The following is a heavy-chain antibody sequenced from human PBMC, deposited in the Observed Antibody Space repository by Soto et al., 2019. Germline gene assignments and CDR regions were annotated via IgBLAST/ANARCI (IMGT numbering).Heavy chain of an antibody. CDR2: ISAYSGST. D-gene: IGHD2-2*01. J-gene: IGHJ4*02. V-gene: IGHV1-18*04. CDR1: GYTFTSYY. Sequence: ASVKVSCKASGYTFTSYYMHWVRQAPGQGLEWMGRISAYSGSTSYAQKLQGRVTMTTDTSTSTAYMELRSLRSDDTAVYYCARGEPYCSSTSCYPTLFDYWGQGTLVTVSS. CDR3: ARGEPYCSSTSCYPTLFDY.